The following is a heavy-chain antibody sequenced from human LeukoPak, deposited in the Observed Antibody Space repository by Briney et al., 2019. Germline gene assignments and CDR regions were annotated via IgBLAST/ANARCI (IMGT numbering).Heavy chain of an antibody. CDR2: MNPNSGNT. CDR3: ARSRTIFGVVIIAYYGMDV. D-gene: IGHD3-3*01. V-gene: IGHV1-8*01. J-gene: IGHJ6*02. Sequence: ASVKVSCKASGYTFTSYDINLVRQATGQGLEWMGWMNPNSGNTGYAQKFQGRVTMTRNTSISTAYMELSSLRSEDTAVYYCARSRTIFGVVIIAYYGMDVWGQGTTVTVSS. CDR1: GYTFTSYD.